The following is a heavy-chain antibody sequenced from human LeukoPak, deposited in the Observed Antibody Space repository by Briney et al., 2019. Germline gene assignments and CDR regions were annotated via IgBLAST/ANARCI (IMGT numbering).Heavy chain of an antibody. Sequence: GASVKVSCKASGYTFTSYGISWVRQAPGQGLEWMGWISAYNGNTNYAQKLQGSVTMTTDTSTSTAYMELRSLRSDDTAVYYCARDTHIVVVPAAYDYWGQGTLVTVSS. D-gene: IGHD2-2*01. CDR2: ISAYNGNT. J-gene: IGHJ4*02. V-gene: IGHV1-18*01. CDR1: GYTFTSYG. CDR3: ARDTHIVVVPAAYDY.